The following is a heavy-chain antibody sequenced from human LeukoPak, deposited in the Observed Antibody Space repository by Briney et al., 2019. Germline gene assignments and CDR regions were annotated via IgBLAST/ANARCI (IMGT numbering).Heavy chain of an antibody. V-gene: IGHV4-4*02. CDR3: ASCLFDYYYFDQ. D-gene: IGHD3-10*01. CDR1: GDSITSHNW. Sequence: SETLSLTCAVSGDSITSHNWWSWVRQSPGKGREWIGEIYHSGTTNYSPSLKSRVTISVDKSKNQLSLRLTSVTAADTAVYFCASCLFDYYYFDQWGQGTLVTVSS. CDR2: IYHSGTT. J-gene: IGHJ4*02.